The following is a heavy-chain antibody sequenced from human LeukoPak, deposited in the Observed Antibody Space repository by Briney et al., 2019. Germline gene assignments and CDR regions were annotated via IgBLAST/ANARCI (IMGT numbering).Heavy chain of an antibody. Sequence: GGSLRLSCAASRFTFSDYYMSWIRQAPGKGLEWVSYISTSGNTMYYADSVKGRFTISRDNAKNSLFLQMNSLRAEDTAVYYCARDPSPPPSLDSSGYSARWFDPWGQGTLVTVSS. D-gene: IGHD3-22*01. CDR3: ARDPSPPPSLDSSGYSARWFDP. CDR1: RFTFSDYY. V-gene: IGHV3-11*04. J-gene: IGHJ5*02. CDR2: ISTSGNTM.